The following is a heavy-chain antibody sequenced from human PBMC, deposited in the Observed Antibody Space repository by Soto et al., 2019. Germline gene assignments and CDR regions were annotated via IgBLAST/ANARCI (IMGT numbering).Heavy chain of an antibody. CDR3: ARGAHGSGYGVY. D-gene: IGHD3-3*01. Sequence: QVQLVQSGTEVQKPGASVKVSCKTSGYTFTTYGIHWVRQAPGQGLEWMGWISGYNGNTNYAQKFQDRVTMTTDTSRSIGYMELRRLTFEDTAVYYCARGAHGSGYGVYWGQGTLVTVSS. J-gene: IGHJ4*02. CDR1: GYTFTTYG. V-gene: IGHV1-18*01. CDR2: ISGYNGNT.